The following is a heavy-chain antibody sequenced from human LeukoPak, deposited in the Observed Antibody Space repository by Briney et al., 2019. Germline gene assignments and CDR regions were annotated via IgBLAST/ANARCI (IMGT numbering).Heavy chain of an antibody. J-gene: IGHJ4*02. CDR2: IKGDGSLK. CDR1: GFTFSSYW. D-gene: IGHD1-1*01. Sequence: PGGSLRLSCAASGFTFSSYWMSWVRQAPGKGLEWVANIKGDGSLKYYVDSVKGRYTISRDNAKNSLYLQLNSLRDEDTAVYYCARITVSSLELNYFDYWGQGTLVTVSS. CDR3: ARITVSSLELNYFDY. V-gene: IGHV3-7*01.